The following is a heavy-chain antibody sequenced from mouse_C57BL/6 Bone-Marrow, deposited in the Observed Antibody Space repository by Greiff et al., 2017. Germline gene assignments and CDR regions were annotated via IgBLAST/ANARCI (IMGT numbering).Heavy chain of an antibody. CDR2: IDASDSDT. CDR3: ARYLYAYYFDY. CDR1: GYTFTSYW. J-gene: IGHJ2*01. D-gene: IGHD1-3*01. Sequence: QVQLQQPGAELVMPGASVKLSCKASGYTFTSYWMHWVKQRPGQGLEWIGEIDASDSDTNYNQKFKGKSTLTVANSSSTAYMQLSSLTSEDSAVYYCARYLYAYYFDYWGQGTTLTVSS. V-gene: IGHV1-69*01.